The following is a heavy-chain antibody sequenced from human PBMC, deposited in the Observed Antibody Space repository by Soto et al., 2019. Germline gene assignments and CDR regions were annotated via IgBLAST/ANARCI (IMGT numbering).Heavy chain of an antibody. CDR2: IYHSGST. CDR3: ARARIQLWLLYYFDY. V-gene: IGHV4-30-2*01. Sequence: SETLSLTCAVSGGSLSSGGYSWSWIRQPPGKGLEWIGYIYHSGSTYYNPSLKSRVTISVDRSKNQFSLKLSSVTAADTAVYYCARARIQLWLLYYFDYWGQGTLVTVS. CDR1: GGSLSSGGYS. J-gene: IGHJ4*02. D-gene: IGHD5-18*01.